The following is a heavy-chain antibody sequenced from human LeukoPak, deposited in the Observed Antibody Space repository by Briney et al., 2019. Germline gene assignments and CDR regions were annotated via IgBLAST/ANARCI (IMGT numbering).Heavy chain of an antibody. CDR1: GGTFISYA. J-gene: IGHJ4*02. CDR2: IIPIFGTA. Sequence: ASVKVSCKASGGTFISYAISWVRQAPGQGLEWMGRIIPIFGTANYAQKFQGRVTITTDESTSTAYMELSSLRSEDTAVYYCARVFLGYYYDSSGLYYFDYWGQGTPVTVSS. D-gene: IGHD3-22*01. CDR3: ARVFLGYYYDSSGLYYFDY. V-gene: IGHV1-69*05.